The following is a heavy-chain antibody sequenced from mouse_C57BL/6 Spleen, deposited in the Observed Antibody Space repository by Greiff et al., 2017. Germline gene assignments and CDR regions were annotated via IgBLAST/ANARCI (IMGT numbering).Heavy chain of an antibody. D-gene: IGHD1-1*01. V-gene: IGHV1-18*01. J-gene: IGHJ3*01. CDR1: GYTFTDYN. CDR3: ARKIYYGSSYSWFAY. Sequence: EVQLQQSGPELVKPGASVKIPCKASGYTFTDYNMDWVKQSHGKSLEWIGDINPNNGGTIYNQKFKGKATLTVDKSSSTAYMELRSLTSEDTAVYYCARKIYYGSSYSWFAYWGQGTLVTVSA. CDR2: INPNNGGT.